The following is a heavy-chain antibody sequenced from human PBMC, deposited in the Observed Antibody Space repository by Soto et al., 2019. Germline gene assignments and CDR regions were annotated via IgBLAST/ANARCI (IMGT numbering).Heavy chain of an antibody. Sequence: ASVKVSCKTSGYTFIAYYVHWARRAPGRGFQWLGWINPSNEITTFSEFFQGRITMTRDTSTNTVHMELNMLTSDDTAVYYCMRGAWGDSPIDYWGQGPQATVSA. D-gene: IGHD1-26*01. CDR2: INPSNEIT. CDR1: GYTFIAYY. V-gene: IGHV1-2*02. J-gene: IGHJ4*02. CDR3: MRGAWGDSPIDY.